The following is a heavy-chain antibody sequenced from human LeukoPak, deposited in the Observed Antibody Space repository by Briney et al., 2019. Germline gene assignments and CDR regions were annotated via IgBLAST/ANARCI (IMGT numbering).Heavy chain of an antibody. V-gene: IGHV1-46*01. Sequence: ASVTVSFKASGYTFTSYYMHWVRQAPGQGVEWMGIINPSGGSTSYAQKFQGRVTMTRDTSTSTVYMELSSLRSGDTAMYYCAITYDSSGYYMSWAFDIWGQGTMVTVSS. D-gene: IGHD3-22*01. CDR1: GYTFTSYY. J-gene: IGHJ3*02. CDR2: INPSGGST. CDR3: AITYDSSGYYMSWAFDI.